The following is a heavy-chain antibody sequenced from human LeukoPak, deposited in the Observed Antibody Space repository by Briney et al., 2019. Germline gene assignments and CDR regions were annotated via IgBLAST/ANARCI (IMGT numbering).Heavy chain of an antibody. V-gene: IGHV1-2*02. CDR2: FNPNSGGT. Sequence: GASVKVSCKASGYTFTAYYMHWVRQAPGQGLEWMGWFNPNSGGTNYAQKFQGRVTMTRDTSISTAYMELSRLISDDTAVFYCARGPRAASQFDYWGQGTLVTVSS. J-gene: IGHJ4*02. CDR3: ARGPRAASQFDY. CDR1: GYTFTAYY. D-gene: IGHD6-25*01.